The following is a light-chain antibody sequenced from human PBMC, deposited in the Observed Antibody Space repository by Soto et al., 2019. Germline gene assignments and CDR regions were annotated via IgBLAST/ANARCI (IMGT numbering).Light chain of an antibody. V-gene: IGLV2-14*01. CDR3: SSYTNSNTPYVL. CDR2: EVS. CDR1: GSDVGGYSY. Sequence: QSALTQPASVSGSPGQSITISCTGTGSDVGGYSYVSWYQHHPGKAPKLMIYEVSNRPSGVSNRFSGSKSGNTASLTISGLQAEDEADYYCSSYTNSNTPYVLFGGGTQLTVL. J-gene: IGLJ2*01.